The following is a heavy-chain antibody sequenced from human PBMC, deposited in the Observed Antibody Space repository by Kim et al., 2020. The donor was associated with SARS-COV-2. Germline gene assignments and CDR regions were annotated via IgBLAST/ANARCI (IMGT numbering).Heavy chain of an antibody. CDR3: ASTVNIVLMVYAIGPDYYYGMDV. CDR1: GGSISSSSYY. D-gene: IGHD2-8*01. J-gene: IGHJ6*02. V-gene: IGHV4-39*01. CDR2: IYYSGST. Sequence: SETLSLTCTVSGGSISSSSYYWGWIRQPPGKGLEWIGSIYYSGSTYYNPSLKSRVTISVDTSKNQFSLKLSSVTAADTAVYYCASTVNIVLMVYAIGPDYYYGMDVWGQGTTVTVSS.